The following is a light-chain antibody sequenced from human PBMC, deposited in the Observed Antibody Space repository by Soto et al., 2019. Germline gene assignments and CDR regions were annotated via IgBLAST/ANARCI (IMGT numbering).Light chain of an antibody. CDR1: SSDVGAYNY. Sequence: QSVLTQPPSASGSLGQSVTISCTGTSSDVGAYNYVSWYQQHPGEAPKLMIYEVTRRPSGVPDRFSGSKSGNTASLNVSGLQAEDEADYYCCSYADNTDYVFGTGTKGTVL. CDR2: EVT. J-gene: IGLJ1*01. CDR3: CSYADNTDYV. V-gene: IGLV2-8*01.